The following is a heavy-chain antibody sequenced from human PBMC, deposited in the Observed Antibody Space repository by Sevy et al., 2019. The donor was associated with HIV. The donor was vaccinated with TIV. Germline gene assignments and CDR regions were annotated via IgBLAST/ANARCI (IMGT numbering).Heavy chain of an antibody. D-gene: IGHD2-8*01. J-gene: IGHJ4*02. CDR2: FSFGCGKI. V-gene: IGHV3-23*01. CDR3: AREGCTKPHDY. CDR1: GFTFSKYS. Sequence: GGSLRLSCAASGFTFSKYSMSWIRQTPGKGLEWVSTFSFGCGKINYADSVKGRFTISRYDSRNTFYLQMNSLRDEDTAIYYCAREGCTKPHDYWGQGTVVTVSS.